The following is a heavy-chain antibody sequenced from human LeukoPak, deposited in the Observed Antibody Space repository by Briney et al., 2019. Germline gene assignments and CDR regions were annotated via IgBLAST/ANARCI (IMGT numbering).Heavy chain of an antibody. CDR2: IRSKAYGGTT. D-gene: IGHD6-6*01. V-gene: IGHV3-49*04. Sequence: GRSLRLSCTASGFTFGDYAMSWVRQAPGKGLEWVGFIRSKAYGGTTEYAASVEGRFTISRDDSKSIAYLQMNSLKTEDTAVYYCTRVRSSSSKFSYYYYYYMDVWGKGTTVTVSS. CDR1: GFTFGDYA. J-gene: IGHJ6*03. CDR3: TRVRSSSSKFSYYYYYYMDV.